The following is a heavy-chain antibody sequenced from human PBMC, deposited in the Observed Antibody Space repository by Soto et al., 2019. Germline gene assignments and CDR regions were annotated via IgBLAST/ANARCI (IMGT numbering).Heavy chain of an antibody. CDR2: IYHSGST. CDR3: ARGYSYGGYYFDY. V-gene: IGHV4-31*03. CDR1: GGSISSGGYY. J-gene: IGHJ4*02. D-gene: IGHD5-18*01. Sequence: SETLSLTCTVSGGSISSGGYYWSWIRQHSGKGLEWIGYIYHSGSTYYNPSLKSRLTISVDTSENHFSLKLSSVTAADTAVYYCARGYSYGGYYFDYWGQGTLVTVSS.